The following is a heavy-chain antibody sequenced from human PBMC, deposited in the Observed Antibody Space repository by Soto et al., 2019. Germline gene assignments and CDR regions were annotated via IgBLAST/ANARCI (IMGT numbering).Heavy chain of an antibody. Sequence: PRGTLSLTCAASGYSFSSGNNWGWIGQTGGKGLEWIGSIYHSGSTYYNPSLKSRVTISVDKSTTQFALKLSSVNAADTAVYYLAREAGFGLFTFDYWGQGTLVTVSS. D-gene: IGHD6-13*01. CDR3: AREAGFGLFTFDY. CDR1: GYSFSSGNN. V-gene: IGHV4-38-2*02. J-gene: IGHJ4*02. CDR2: IYHSGST.